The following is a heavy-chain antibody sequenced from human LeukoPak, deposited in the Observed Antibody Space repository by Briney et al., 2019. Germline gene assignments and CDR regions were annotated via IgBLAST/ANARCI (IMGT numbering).Heavy chain of an antibody. J-gene: IGHJ4*02. V-gene: IGHV1-2*02. CDR2: INPNSGDA. Sequence: ASVKVSCKASGYSFTDYYVHWVRQAPGQGLEWMGWINPNSGDANFAHYAQRVQGRVAMTRDTSISTFYLELTSLTPDDTALYYCAGGRGRGSSWDFGYWGQGTLVTVSS. D-gene: IGHD6-13*01. CDR1: GYSFTDYY. CDR3: AGGRGRGSSWDFGY.